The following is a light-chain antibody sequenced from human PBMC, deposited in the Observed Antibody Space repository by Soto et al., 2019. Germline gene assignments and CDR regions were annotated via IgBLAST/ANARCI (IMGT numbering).Light chain of an antibody. V-gene: IGLV1-47*01. CDR1: SSNIGSNY. CDR2: RNN. J-gene: IGLJ3*02. Sequence: HSVLTQPPSASGTPGQRVTISCSGSSSNIGSNYVYWYHQLPGTAPKLLIYRNNQRPSGVPDRCSGSKSGTSASLAISGLRSEDEADYYCAAWDDSLSGGFGGGTQLTVL. CDR3: AAWDDSLSGG.